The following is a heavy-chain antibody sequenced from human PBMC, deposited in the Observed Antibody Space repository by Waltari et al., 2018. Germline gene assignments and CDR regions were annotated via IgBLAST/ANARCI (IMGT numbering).Heavy chain of an antibody. CDR2: INAGNGNT. V-gene: IGHV1-3*01. Sequence: QSGAGVKKPGASVKVSCKASGYTFTSYAMHWVRQAPGQRLEWMGWINAGNGNTKYSQKFQGRVTITRDTSASTAYMELSSLRSEDTAVYYCARGTTMVRGVIASYYYYYGMDVWGQGTTVTVSS. D-gene: IGHD3-10*01. CDR3: ARGTTMVRGVIASYYYYYGMDV. J-gene: IGHJ6*02. CDR1: GYTFTSYA.